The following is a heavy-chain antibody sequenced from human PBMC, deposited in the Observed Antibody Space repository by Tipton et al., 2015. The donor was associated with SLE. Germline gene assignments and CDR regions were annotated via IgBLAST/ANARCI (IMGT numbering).Heavy chain of an antibody. CDR3: ARDMCWSGGDCYGYFDY. Sequence: TLSLTCTVSGGSISSHYWSWIRQPPGKGLEWIGYIYYSGSTNYNPSLKSRVTISVDTSKNQFSLKLSSVTAADTAVYYCARDMCWSGGDCYGYFDYWGQGTLVTVSS. J-gene: IGHJ4*02. V-gene: IGHV4-59*11. D-gene: IGHD2-21*01. CDR2: IYYSGST. CDR1: GGSISSHY.